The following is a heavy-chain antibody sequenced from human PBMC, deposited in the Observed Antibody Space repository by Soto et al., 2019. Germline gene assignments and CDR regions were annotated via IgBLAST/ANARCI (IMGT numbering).Heavy chain of an antibody. D-gene: IGHD3-10*01. CDR3: VLLWFFDY. Sequence: ASVKVSCKASGYAFTSYNSNWVRQAAGQGLEWVAGSNSNSGNSDHAQKFQGRLTVTRDTSISTAYMELSRLRSDDTAVYYCVLLWFFDYWGQGAQVTCIL. CDR2: SNSNSGNS. CDR1: GYAFTSYN. J-gene: IGHJ4*02. V-gene: IGHV1-8*01.